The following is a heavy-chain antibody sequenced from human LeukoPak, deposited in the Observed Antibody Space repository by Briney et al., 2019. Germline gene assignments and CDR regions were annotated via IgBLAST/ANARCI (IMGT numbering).Heavy chain of an antibody. D-gene: IGHD6-13*01. V-gene: IGHV4-59*08. Sequence: SETLSLTCIVSGGSISSYYWSWIRQPPGKGLEWIGYIYHTGSNNYSPSLKSRVTMSVDTSKNQFSLKLSSVTAADTAVYYCARARYSNSWYAVDIWGQGTMVTVSS. CDR2: IYHTGSN. CDR3: ARARYSNSWYAVDI. CDR1: GGSISSYY. J-gene: IGHJ3*02.